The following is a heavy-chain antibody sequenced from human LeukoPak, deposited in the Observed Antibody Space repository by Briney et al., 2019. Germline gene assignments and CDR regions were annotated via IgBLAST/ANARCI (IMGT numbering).Heavy chain of an antibody. CDR1: GGSISSGGYY. Sequence: SQTLSLTCTVSGGSISSGGYYWSWIRQHPGKGLEWIGYIYYSGSTYYNPSLKSRVTISVDTSKNQFSLKLSSVTAADTAVYYCARDTQTPGPETVPNWFDPWGQGTLVTVSS. D-gene: IGHD4-23*01. CDR2: IYYSGST. J-gene: IGHJ5*02. CDR3: ARDTQTPGPETVPNWFDP. V-gene: IGHV4-31*03.